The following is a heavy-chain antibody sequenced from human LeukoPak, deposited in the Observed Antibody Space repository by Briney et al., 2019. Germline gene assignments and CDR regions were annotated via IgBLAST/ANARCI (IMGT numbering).Heavy chain of an antibody. J-gene: IGHJ4*02. CDR3: ARNNIFLDH. CDR1: GFTFSSYS. D-gene: IGHD3-9*01. V-gene: IGHV3-21*01. Sequence: GGSLRLSCAASGFTFSSYSMNWVRQAPGKGLEWVSSISSSSSYTYYADSVKGRFTISRDNAKNSVYLQMNSLRVEDTAVYYCARNNIFLDHWGQGILVTVSS. CDR2: ISSSSSYT.